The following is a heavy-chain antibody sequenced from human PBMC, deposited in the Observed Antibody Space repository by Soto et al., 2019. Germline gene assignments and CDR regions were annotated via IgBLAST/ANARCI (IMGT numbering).Heavy chain of an antibody. CDR2: FSASGASKT. Sequence: EVQVWESGGTLLQPGGSLTLSCATSGFVSSSYAMNWVRRAPGKGLEWVSSFSASGASKTYYADSVKGRFTISRDSSRATLFLQMNSLRAEDTGVYYCAKGGTVVRGVTLDYWGQGTLVSVSS. V-gene: IGHV3-23*01. CDR1: GFVSSSYA. D-gene: IGHD3-10*01. J-gene: IGHJ4*02. CDR3: AKGGTVVRGVTLDY.